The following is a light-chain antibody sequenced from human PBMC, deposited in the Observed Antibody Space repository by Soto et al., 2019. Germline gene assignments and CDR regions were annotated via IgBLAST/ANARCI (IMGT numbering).Light chain of an antibody. J-gene: IGKJ3*01. CDR2: GAS. CDR1: QSISSN. CDR3: QQFHDWPMT. V-gene: IGKV3-15*01. Sequence: PATLSVSPGERATLSCRASQSISSNLAWYQQKPGQAPRLLISGASTRATGIPARFSGSGSGTDFTLTISSLQSEDFAVYYCQQFHDWPMTFGPGTKVDIK.